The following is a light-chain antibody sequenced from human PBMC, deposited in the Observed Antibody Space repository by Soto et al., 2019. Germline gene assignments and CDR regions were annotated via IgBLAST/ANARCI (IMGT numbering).Light chain of an antibody. J-gene: IGKJ2*01. Sequence: DLQMTRSPSTLSASVGDRVTITCRASQSISSWLAWYQQKPGKAPKLLIYKASSLESGVPSRFSGSGSGTEFTLTISSLQPDDFATYYCQQYNSHSSYTFGQGTNLEIK. V-gene: IGKV1-5*03. CDR2: KAS. CDR1: QSISSW. CDR3: QQYNSHSSYT.